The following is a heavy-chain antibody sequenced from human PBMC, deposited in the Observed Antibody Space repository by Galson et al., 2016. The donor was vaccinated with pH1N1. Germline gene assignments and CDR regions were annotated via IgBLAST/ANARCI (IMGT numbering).Heavy chain of an antibody. Sequence: SVKVSCKAYGYTFSDFYIHWLRLAPGPGVEWLGIIDPSSGNTKYPQKFQNRITVTRDTSTSTVYMELSSLGSEDTALYYCARDQFSTPKCRGFLQFWGQGTLLIVSS. J-gene: IGHJ4*02. CDR2: IDPSSGNT. D-gene: IGHD3-10*01. CDR1: GYTFSDFY. V-gene: IGHV1-46*01. CDR3: ARDQFSTPKCRGFLQF.